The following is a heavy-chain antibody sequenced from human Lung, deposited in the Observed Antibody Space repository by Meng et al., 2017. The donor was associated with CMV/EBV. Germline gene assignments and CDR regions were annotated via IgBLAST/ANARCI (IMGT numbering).Heavy chain of an antibody. CDR2: IIPFFDTT. Sequence: VXXSCKASGDTFSRYAISWVRQAPGQGLEWMGGIIPFFDTTNYAQKFQGRVTITTDESTSTAYMELSSLRSEDTAVYYCARDRTGDCSSTSCYNYYYYYGMDVXGQGXTVTVSS. V-gene: IGHV1-69*05. CDR3: ARDRTGDCSSTSCYNYYYYYGMDV. CDR1: GDTFSRYA. D-gene: IGHD2-2*02. J-gene: IGHJ6*02.